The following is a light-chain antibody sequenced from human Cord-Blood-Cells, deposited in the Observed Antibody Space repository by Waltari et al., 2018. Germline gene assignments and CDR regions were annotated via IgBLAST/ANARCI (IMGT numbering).Light chain of an antibody. J-gene: IGLJ2*01. CDR2: EVS. V-gene: IGLV2-14*01. CDR3: SSYTSSSTVV. Sequence: QSALTQPASVSGSPGQSITISCTGTNSDVGGYNYVSWYQQHPGKAPKLMIDEVSNRPSGGSNRFSGAKSGNTASLTISGLQAEDEADYYCSSYTSSSTVVFGGGTKLTVL. CDR1: NSDVGGYNY.